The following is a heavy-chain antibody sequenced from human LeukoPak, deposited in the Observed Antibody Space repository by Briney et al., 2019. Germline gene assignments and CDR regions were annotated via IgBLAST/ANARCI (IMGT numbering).Heavy chain of an antibody. CDR2: IKYDGSEQ. Sequence: GGSLRLSCAASGFALSGYWMSWVRQAPGKGLEWVANIKYDGSEQHYVDSVRGRFTISKDNSESSLYLQMNSLRAEDTAVYYCARYNMIGSNYYGSGSYFDYWGQGTLVTVSS. J-gene: IGHJ4*02. D-gene: IGHD3-10*01. V-gene: IGHV3-7*03. CDR3: ARYNMIGSNYYGSGSYFDY. CDR1: GFALSGYW.